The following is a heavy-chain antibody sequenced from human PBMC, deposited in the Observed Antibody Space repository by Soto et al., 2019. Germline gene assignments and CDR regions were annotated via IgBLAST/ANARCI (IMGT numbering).Heavy chain of an antibody. Sequence: SVKVSCKASGGTFSSYAISWVRQAPGQGLEWMGGIIPIFGTANYAQKFQGRVTTTADEATSTAYMELSSLRSEDTAVYYCAGEYSSSSGAYYYYGMDVWGQGTTVTVSS. CDR3: AGEYSSSSGAYYYYGMDV. J-gene: IGHJ6*02. CDR1: GGTFSSYA. D-gene: IGHD6-6*01. CDR2: IIPIFGTA. V-gene: IGHV1-69*13.